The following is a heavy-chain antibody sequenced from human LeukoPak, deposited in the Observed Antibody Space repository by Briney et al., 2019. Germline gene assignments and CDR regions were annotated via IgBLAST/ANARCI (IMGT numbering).Heavy chain of an antibody. D-gene: IGHD4-23*01. CDR1: GFTFSSYW. CDR2: IASDGSST. Sequence: GGSLRLSCAASGFTFSSYWMNWVRQAPGKGLVWVSRIASDGSSTTYADSVKGRFSISRDNAKNTLYLQMNSPRIEDTAVYYCARGRPHGNDYWGQGTLVTVSS. V-gene: IGHV3-74*01. J-gene: IGHJ4*02. CDR3: ARGRPHGNDY.